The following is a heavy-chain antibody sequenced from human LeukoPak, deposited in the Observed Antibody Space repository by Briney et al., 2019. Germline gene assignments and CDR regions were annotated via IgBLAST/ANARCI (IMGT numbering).Heavy chain of an antibody. CDR2: INWNGGST. V-gene: IGHV3-20*04. D-gene: IGHD6-13*01. J-gene: IGHJ4*02. CDR3: ARVQSSSWPFPIDY. Sequence: RTGGSLRLSCAASGFTFSSYGMSWVRQAPGKGLEWVSGINWNGGSTGYADSVKGRFTISRDNAKNSLYLQMNSLRAEDTALYYCARVQSSSWPFPIDYWGQGTLVTVSS. CDR1: GFTFSSYG.